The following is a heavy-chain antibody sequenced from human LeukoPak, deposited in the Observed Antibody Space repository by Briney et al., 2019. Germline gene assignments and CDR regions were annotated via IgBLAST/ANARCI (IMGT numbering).Heavy chain of an antibody. Sequence: GGSLRLSCAASGFTFDDYGMSWVRQAPGKGLEWVSGINWNGGSTGYADSVKGRFTISRDNAENSLYLQMNSLRAEDTALYYCARGSGYDLGTYSFDYWGQGTLVTVSS. J-gene: IGHJ4*02. CDR1: GFTFDDYG. D-gene: IGHD3-22*01. CDR3: ARGSGYDLGTYSFDY. CDR2: INWNGGST. V-gene: IGHV3-20*04.